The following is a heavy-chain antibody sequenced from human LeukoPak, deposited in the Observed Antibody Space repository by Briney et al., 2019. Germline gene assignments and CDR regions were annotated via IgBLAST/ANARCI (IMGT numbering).Heavy chain of an antibody. J-gene: IGHJ4*02. CDR3: AREDSGWYVSDY. D-gene: IGHD6-19*01. CDR1: GFTFSSYG. V-gene: IGHV3-48*04. CDR2: ISSSGATK. Sequence: GGTLRLSCAASGFTFSSYGMSWVRQAPGKGLEWVSYISSSGATKYYADSVKGRFTISRDNAKNSLYLQMNSLRAEDTAVYYCAREDSGWYVSDYWGQGTLVTVSS.